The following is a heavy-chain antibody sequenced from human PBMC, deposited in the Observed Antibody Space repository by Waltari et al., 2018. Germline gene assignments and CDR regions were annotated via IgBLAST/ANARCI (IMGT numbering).Heavy chain of an antibody. D-gene: IGHD1-7*01. CDR1: GFTFSSYS. CDR3: ARVRNWNYDAFDI. V-gene: IGHV3-21*01. J-gene: IGHJ3*02. Sequence: EVQLVESGGGLVKPGGSLRLSCAASGFTFSSYSMNWVRQAPGKGLEWVSSISSSSSYIDYADSGKGRFTISRDNAKNSLYLQMNSLRAEDTAVYYCARVRNWNYDAFDIWGQGTMVTVSS. CDR2: ISSSSSYI.